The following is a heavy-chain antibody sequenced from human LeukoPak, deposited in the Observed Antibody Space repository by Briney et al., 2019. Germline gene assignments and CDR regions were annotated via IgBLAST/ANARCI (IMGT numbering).Heavy chain of an antibody. D-gene: IGHD6-19*01. CDR1: GYTFTGYY. CDR2: INPNSGGT. J-gene: IGHJ6*04. CDR3: ARGRSSGWYLWDYYGMDV. Sequence: ASVKVCCKASGYTFTGYYMHWVRQAPGQGLEWMGWINPNSGGTNYAQKFQGWVTMTRDTSISTAYMELSRLRSDDTAVHYCARGRSSGWYLWDYYGMDVWGKGTTVTVSS. V-gene: IGHV1-2*04.